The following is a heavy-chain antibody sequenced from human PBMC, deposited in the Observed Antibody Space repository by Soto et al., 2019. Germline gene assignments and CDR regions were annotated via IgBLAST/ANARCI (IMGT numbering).Heavy chain of an antibody. V-gene: IGHV3-23*01. J-gene: IGHJ4*02. CDR3: AKGGGFQVDCSSTSCYNRKTYFDY. Sequence: GGSLRLSCAASGFTFSSYAMSWVRQAPGKGLEWVSAISGSGGSTYYADSVKGRFTISRDNSKNTLYLQMNSLRAEDTAVYYCAKGGGFQVDCSSTSCYNRKTYFDYWGQGTLVTVSS. CDR2: ISGSGGST. CDR1: GFTFSSYA. D-gene: IGHD2-2*01.